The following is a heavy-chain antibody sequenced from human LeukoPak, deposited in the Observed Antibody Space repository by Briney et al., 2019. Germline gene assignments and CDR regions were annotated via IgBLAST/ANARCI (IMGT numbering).Heavy chain of an antibody. CDR3: AKVSWFGELLPRVQDY. V-gene: IGHV3-48*01. D-gene: IGHD3-10*01. Sequence: GGSLRLSCAVSGFTFSSYSMNWVRQAPGKGLEWLSYISSSSSTIFYADSVKGRFTISRDNSKNTLHLQMNSLRAEDTALYHCAKVSWFGELLPRVQDYWGQGTLVTVSS. CDR1: GFTFSSYS. J-gene: IGHJ4*02. CDR2: ISSSSSTI.